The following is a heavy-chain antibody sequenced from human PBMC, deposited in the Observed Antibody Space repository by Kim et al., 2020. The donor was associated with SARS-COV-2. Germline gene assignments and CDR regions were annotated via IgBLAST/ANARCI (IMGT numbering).Heavy chain of an antibody. CDR2: ISGGDGSR. CDR3: AKGVGYGGGSYTFDN. Sequence: GGSLRLSCAASGFTFVNYAMTWVRLAPGKGLEWVSGISGGDGSRSYADSVQGRFTISRDNSKNTLFLQMNSLTVEDTALYYCAKGVGYGGGSYTFDNWGQGALVTVSS. D-gene: IGHD3-16*01. V-gene: IGHV3-23*01. CDR1: GFTFVNYA. J-gene: IGHJ4*02.